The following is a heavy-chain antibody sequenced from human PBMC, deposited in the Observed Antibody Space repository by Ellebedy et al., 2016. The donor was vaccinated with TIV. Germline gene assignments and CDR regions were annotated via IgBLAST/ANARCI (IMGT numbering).Heavy chain of an antibody. J-gene: IGHJ2*01. CDR2: INHSGST. CDR3: ARLRQSRDRSHWYFDL. V-gene: IGHV4-34*01. Sequence: SETLSLTXAVYGGSFSHYYWSWIRQPPGKGLEWIAEINHSGSTNYNPSLKSRVTMSMDASKTQLSLNLSSVTATDTAVYFCARLRQSRDRSHWYFDLWGRGTLVTVSS. D-gene: IGHD1-14*01. CDR1: GGSFSHYY.